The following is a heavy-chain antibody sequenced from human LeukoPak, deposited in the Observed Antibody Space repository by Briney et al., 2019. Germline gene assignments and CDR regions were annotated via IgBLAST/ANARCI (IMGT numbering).Heavy chain of an antibody. D-gene: IGHD2-15*01. J-gene: IGHJ4*02. V-gene: IGHV4-4*07. CDR3: ARAVFSYCSGGSCPYFDY. Sequence: SETLSLTCTVSGGSISSYYWSWVRQPAGKGLEWIGRIYTSGSTNYNPSLKSRVTMSVDTSKNQFSLKLSSVTAADTAVYYCARAVFSYCSGGSCPYFDYWGQGTLVIVSS. CDR2: IYTSGST. CDR1: GGSISSYY.